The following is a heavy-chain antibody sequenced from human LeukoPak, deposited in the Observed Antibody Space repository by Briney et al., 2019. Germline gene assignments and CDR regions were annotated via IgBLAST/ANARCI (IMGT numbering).Heavy chain of an antibody. D-gene: IGHD6-13*01. Sequence: SETLSLTCTVSGYSISSGYYWSWIRQPAGKGLEWIGRIYTSGSTNYNPSLKSRVTISVDTSKNQFSLKLSSVTAADTAVYYCAREIRVAAAGTSSSTLEYYFDYWGQGTLVTVSS. J-gene: IGHJ4*02. CDR3: AREIRVAAAGTSSSTLEYYFDY. CDR1: GYSISSGYY. V-gene: IGHV4-61*02. CDR2: IYTSGST.